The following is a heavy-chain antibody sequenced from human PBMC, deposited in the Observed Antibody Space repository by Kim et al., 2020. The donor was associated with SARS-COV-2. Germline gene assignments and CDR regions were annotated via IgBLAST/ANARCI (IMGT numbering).Heavy chain of an antibody. J-gene: IGHJ3*02. CDR1: GFTFSDSA. D-gene: IGHD1-1*01. CDR3: ARVPGTTLDFWDAFDI. V-gene: IGHV3-73*01. Sequence: GGSLRLSCAASGFTFSDSAMHWVRQASGKGLEWVGRIRSKANGFATAYAASVKGRFTISRDDSKNTAYLQMNSLKTEDAAVYYCARVPGTTLDFWDAFDIWGQGTMVTVSS. CDR2: IRSKANGFAT.